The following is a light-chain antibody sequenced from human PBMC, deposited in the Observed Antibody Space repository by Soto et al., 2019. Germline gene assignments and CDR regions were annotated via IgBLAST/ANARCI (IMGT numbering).Light chain of an antibody. CDR1: RSISDW. J-gene: IGKJ4*01. Sequence: DIQMTQSPSSLSPSVGDRVTITCRASRSISDWLAWYQQKPGKAPELLIFDASNLKSGVSSRFSGSGSGTVFTLTISSLQPEDFATYYCQQYNTYPLTFGGGTKVDIK. CDR2: DAS. V-gene: IGKV1-5*01. CDR3: QQYNTYPLT.